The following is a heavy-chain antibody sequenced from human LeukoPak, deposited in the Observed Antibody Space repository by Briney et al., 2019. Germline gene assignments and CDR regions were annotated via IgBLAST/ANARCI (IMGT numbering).Heavy chain of an antibody. J-gene: IGHJ3*01. D-gene: IGHD3-22*01. V-gene: IGHV4-59*08. Sequence: PSETLSLTCTVSGGSISSFYCSWIRQPPGNRLEWIGHIYHSGRIDYNPSLKSRVTISVDTSKNQFSLNLSSVTAADTAVYYCARHRPRYDSRGYPTTYDAFDFWGQGTKVTVSS. CDR3: ARHRPRYDSRGYPTTYDAFDF. CDR1: GGSISSFY. CDR2: IYHSGRI.